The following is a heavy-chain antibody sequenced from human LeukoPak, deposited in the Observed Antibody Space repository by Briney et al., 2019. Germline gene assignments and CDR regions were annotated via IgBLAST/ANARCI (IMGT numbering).Heavy chain of an antibody. CDR1: GYSFTSYW. CDR2: IYPGDSDT. CDR3: ARLGSIAAAGTGFDY. J-gene: IGHJ4*02. V-gene: IGHV5-51*01. D-gene: IGHD6-13*01. Sequence: GESLKISCKGSGYSFTSYWIGWVRQMPGKGLEWMGIIYPGDSDTRYSPSFQGQVPISADKSISTAYLQWSSLKASDTAMYYCARLGSIAAAGTGFDYWGQGTLVTVSS.